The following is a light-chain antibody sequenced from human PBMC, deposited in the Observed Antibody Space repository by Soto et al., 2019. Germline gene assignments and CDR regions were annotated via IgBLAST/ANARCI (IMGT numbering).Light chain of an antibody. CDR2: GAS. Sequence: EIALTKSPGTLSLSPWERATLFCRASQSVSNTYLAWYQQKPGQAPRVLIYGASNRATGIPDRFSGSGSGTDFTLTISRLEPEDFAVYYCQQYGSSGTFGQGTKVDI. V-gene: IGKV3-20*01. CDR1: QSVSNTY. CDR3: QQYGSSGT. J-gene: IGKJ1*01.